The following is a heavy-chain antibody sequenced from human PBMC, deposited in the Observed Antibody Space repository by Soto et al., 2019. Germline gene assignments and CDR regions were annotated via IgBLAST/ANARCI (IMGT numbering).Heavy chain of an antibody. Sequence: ASVKVSCKGSGYGFTTYGVTWVRQAPGQGLEWMAWISAHNGNTNYAQKLQGRVTVTRDTSTSTAYMELRSLRSDDTAVYYCARGRYGDYWGQGALVTVSS. J-gene: IGHJ4*02. D-gene: IGHD1-1*01. CDR1: GYGFTTYG. V-gene: IGHV1-18*01. CDR3: ARGRYGDY. CDR2: ISAHNGNT.